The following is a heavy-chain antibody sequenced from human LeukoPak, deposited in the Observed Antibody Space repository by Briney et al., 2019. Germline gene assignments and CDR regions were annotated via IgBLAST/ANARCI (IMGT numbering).Heavy chain of an antibody. D-gene: IGHD5-12*01. J-gene: IGHJ4*02. CDR2: INHSGST. V-gene: IGHV4-34*01. Sequence: SETLSLTCAVHGGSFSGYYWSWIRQPPGKGLEWIGEINHSGSTNYNPSLKSRVTISVDTSKNQFSLKLSSVTAADTAVYYCAGVSGYGYYFDYWGQGTLVTVSS. CDR1: GGSFSGYY. CDR3: AGVSGYGYYFDY.